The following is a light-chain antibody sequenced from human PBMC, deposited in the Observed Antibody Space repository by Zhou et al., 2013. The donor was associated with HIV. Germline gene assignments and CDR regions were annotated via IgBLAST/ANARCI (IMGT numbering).Light chain of an antibody. Sequence: DIQMTQSPSSLSASIGDRVTITCRASQDITNSLAWYQQKPGTFPTLLIYDASTLHSGVPSRFSGSGSGTDFSLTISSLQPEDVATYYCQQLNSYPLTFGGGTKVEIK. CDR1: QDITNS. J-gene: IGKJ4*01. V-gene: IGKV1-27*01. CDR2: DAS. CDR3: QQLNSYPLT.